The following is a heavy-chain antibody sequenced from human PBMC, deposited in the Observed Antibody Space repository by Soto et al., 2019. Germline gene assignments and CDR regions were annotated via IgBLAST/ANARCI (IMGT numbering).Heavy chain of an antibody. V-gene: IGHV4-59*01. D-gene: IGHD3-10*01. J-gene: IGHJ5*01. Sequence: SETLSLTCTVSGGSITSYYWSWIRQPPGKGLEWIGYMYYSGSTTYNPSLKSRVTISVDTSKNQFSLKLSSVTAADTAVYYCARVPYGSGENWFDSWGQGTLVTVSS. CDR1: GGSITSYY. CDR3: ARVPYGSGENWFDS. CDR2: MYYSGST.